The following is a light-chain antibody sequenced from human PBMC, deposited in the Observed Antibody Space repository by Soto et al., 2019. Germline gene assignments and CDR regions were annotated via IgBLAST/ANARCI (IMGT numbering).Light chain of an antibody. CDR1: ADYRGD. CDR2: AXS. V-gene: IGKV1-6*01. CDR3: LQDYGDSWT. J-gene: IGKJ1*01. Sequence: QMTQSPSSLPASLGEAMIIAXRASADYRGDVSRYQQQRGXAPKXXXDAXSNLSTGVPSRLSGSRSGTEFTLTISSMQPEDFASYYCLQDYGDSWTFGQGTKVDIK.